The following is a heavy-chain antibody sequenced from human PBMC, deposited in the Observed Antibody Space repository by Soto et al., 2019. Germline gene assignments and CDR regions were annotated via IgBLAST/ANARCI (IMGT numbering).Heavy chain of an antibody. CDR3: ARGKGVATINYYYYYMDV. CDR1: GGSIRSYF. D-gene: IGHD5-12*01. V-gene: IGHV4-59*01. J-gene: IGHJ6*03. Sequence: SETLSLTCTVSGGSIRSYFWSWIRQPPGKGLEWIGYIYSSGSTNYNPSLKSRFTISVDTSKNQFSLKLRSVTAADTAVYYCARGKGVATINYYYYYMDVWGKGTTVTVSS. CDR2: IYSSGST.